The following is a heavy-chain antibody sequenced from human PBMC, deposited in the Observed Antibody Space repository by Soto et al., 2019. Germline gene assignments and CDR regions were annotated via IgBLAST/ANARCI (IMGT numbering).Heavy chain of an antibody. D-gene: IGHD2-2*02. CDR2: IYYSGST. CDR1: GGSISSGDYY. CDR3: AVVPAAIGYFRFFGP. Sequence: SETLSLTCTVSGGSISSGDYYWSWIRQPPGKGLEWIGYIYYSGSTYYNPSLKSRVTISVDTSKNQFSLKLSSVTAADTAGYYCAVVPAAIGYFRFFGPWGQGTLVTVSS. J-gene: IGHJ5*02. V-gene: IGHV4-30-4*01.